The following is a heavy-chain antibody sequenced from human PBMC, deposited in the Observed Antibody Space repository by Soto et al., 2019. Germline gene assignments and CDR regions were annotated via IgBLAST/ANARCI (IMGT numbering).Heavy chain of an antibody. CDR2: IIPIFGTA. Sequence: SVKVSCKASGGTFSSYAISWVRQAPGQGLEWMGGIIPIFGTANYAQKFQGRVTIAADKSTSTAYMELSSLRSEDTAVYYCARDAAARRNYFDYWGQGTLVTVSS. D-gene: IGHD6-6*01. CDR3: ARDAAARRNYFDY. CDR1: GGTFSSYA. J-gene: IGHJ4*02. V-gene: IGHV1-69*06.